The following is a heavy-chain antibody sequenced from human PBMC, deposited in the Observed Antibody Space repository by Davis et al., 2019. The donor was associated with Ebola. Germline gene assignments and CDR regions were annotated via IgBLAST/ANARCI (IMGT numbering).Heavy chain of an antibody. CDR3: ARAVDTAMDNWYFDL. J-gene: IGHJ2*01. Sequence: GESLKISCAASEFTFSSYWMHWVRQAPGKGLVWVSRINSDGSSTSYADSVKGRFTISRDNAKNTLYLQMNSLRAEDTAVYYCARAVDTAMDNWYFDLWGRGTLVTVSS. D-gene: IGHD5-18*01. CDR2: INSDGSST. CDR1: EFTFSSYW. V-gene: IGHV3-74*01.